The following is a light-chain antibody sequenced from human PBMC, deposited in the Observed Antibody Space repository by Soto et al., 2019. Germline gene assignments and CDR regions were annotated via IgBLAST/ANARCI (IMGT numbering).Light chain of an antibody. Sequence: DIVMTQSPLSLRVTPGEPASISGSSIQILLRSNGYNYLYWYLQKPGQSPRLLVYGASTRANGTPARFSGSGSGTEFTLTISSLQSEDVAVYYCQQYNQWPPYTFGQGTKVDI. CDR1: QILLRSNGYNY. V-gene: IGKV2-28*01. J-gene: IGKJ2*01. CDR3: QQYNQWPPYT. CDR2: GAS.